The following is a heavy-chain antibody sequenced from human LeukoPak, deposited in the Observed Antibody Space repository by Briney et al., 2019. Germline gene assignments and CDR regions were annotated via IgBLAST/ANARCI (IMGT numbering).Heavy chain of an antibody. CDR3: ARVILAFYYYYMDV. J-gene: IGHJ6*03. V-gene: IGHV4-34*01. CDR1: GGSFSGYY. Sequence: PSETLSLTCAVYGGSFSGYYGSWIRQPPGKGLEWIGEINHSGSTNYNPSLKSRVTISVDTSKNQFSLKLSSVTAADTAVYYCARVILAFYYYYMDVWGKGNTVTVSS. CDR2: INHSGST. D-gene: IGHD2-8*02.